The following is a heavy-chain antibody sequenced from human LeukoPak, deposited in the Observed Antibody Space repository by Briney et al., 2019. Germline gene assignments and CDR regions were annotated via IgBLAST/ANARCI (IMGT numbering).Heavy chain of an antibody. CDR2: IKPDGNEK. D-gene: IGHD2-2*01. V-gene: IGHV3-7*03. CDR1: GFTFSTYW. J-gene: IGHJ4*02. Sequence: GGSLRLSCAAYGFTFSTYWMSWVRQAPGKGLEWVASIKPDGNEKHYVDSVKGRFAISRDNAKNSLYLQVDSLRAEDTALYFCVRGCGRSSCPYYFDYWGQGTLVTVSS. CDR3: VRGCGRSSCPYYFDY.